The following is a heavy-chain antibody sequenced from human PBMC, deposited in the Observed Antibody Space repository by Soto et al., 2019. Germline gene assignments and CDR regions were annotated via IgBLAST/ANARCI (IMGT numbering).Heavy chain of an antibody. CDR1: GGTFSSYA. J-gene: IGHJ6*02. CDR2: IIPIFGTA. Sequence: AASVKVSCKASGGTFSSYAISWVRQAPGQGLEWMGGIIPIFGTANYAQKFQGRVTITADESTSTAYMELSSLRSEDTAVYYCALAVIAARNYYYGMDVWGQGTTVTVSS. CDR3: ALAVIAARNYYYGMDV. V-gene: IGHV1-69*13. D-gene: IGHD6-6*01.